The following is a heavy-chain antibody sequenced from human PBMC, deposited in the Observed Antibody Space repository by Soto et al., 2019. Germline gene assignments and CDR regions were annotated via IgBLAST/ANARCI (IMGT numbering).Heavy chain of an antibody. Sequence: GGPLRLSSEASGFTFARYSMNWVRQAPGKGLEWVSSISSTTNYIYYAASMKGRFTVSRANAKNSVYLEMNSLSVEATAVYYCARESEDLTSNFDYWGQGTLVTVSS. V-gene: IGHV3-21*01. J-gene: IGHJ4*02. CDR1: GFTFARYS. CDR3: ARESEDLTSNFDY. CDR2: ISSTTNYI.